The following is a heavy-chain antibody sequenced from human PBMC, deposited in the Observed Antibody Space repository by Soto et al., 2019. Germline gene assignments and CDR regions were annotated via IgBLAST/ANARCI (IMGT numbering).Heavy chain of an antibody. D-gene: IGHD1-26*01. Sequence: QVQLVQSGAEVKKPGSSVKVSCKASGDTFSRFTFSWLRQAPGQGLEWLGGIIPKGGATNYAQTFRGRVTMTAGESTTTAYMALSNLRSEATAVYYCARGLLGLVALGDAFDIWGQGTMVTVSS. CDR3: ARGLLGLVALGDAFDI. V-gene: IGHV1-69*12. J-gene: IGHJ3*02. CDR2: IIPKGGAT. CDR1: GDTFSRFT.